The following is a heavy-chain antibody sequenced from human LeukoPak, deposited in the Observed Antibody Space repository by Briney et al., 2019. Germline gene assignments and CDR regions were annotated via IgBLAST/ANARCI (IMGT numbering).Heavy chain of an antibody. Sequence: KPSETLSLTCTVSGGSISSYYWSWIRQPAGKGLEWIGRIYTSGSTNYNPSLKSRVTMSVDTSKNQFSLKLSSVTAADTAVYYCAGRYCSSTSCYTTYYYYMDVWGKGTTVTVSS. V-gene: IGHV4-4*07. D-gene: IGHD2-2*02. CDR2: IYTSGST. CDR1: GGSISSYY. CDR3: AGRYCSSTSCYTTYYYYMDV. J-gene: IGHJ6*03.